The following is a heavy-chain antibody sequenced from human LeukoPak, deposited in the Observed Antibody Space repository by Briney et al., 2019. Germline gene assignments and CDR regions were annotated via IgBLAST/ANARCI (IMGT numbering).Heavy chain of an antibody. Sequence: ASVKVSCKASGYTFTNYAVHWVRQAPGQRLEWMGWINAGNGKTNYSQKFQVRVTLTRDTSASTVYMELSSLRSEDTAVYYCARGYYDLLTGHVVTYYFDYWGQGTLVTVSS. V-gene: IGHV1-3*01. CDR3: ARGYYDLLTGHVVTYYFDY. CDR1: GYTFTNYA. CDR2: INAGNGKT. J-gene: IGHJ4*02. D-gene: IGHD3-9*01.